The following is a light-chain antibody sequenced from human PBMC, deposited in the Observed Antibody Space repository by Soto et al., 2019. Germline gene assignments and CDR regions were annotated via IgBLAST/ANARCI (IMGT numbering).Light chain of an antibody. CDR2: AAS. J-gene: IGKJ1*01. CDR1: HSISSW. Sequence: DIQMTQSPSTLSASVGDRVTITCRASHSISSWLAWYQQKPGKAPKLLIYAASTLQSGVPSSFSGSVSGTEFTLIISSMQPDDYATYYCQQYNSNNTPWMFGQGTKVDIK. CDR3: QQYNSNNTPWM. V-gene: IGKV1-5*01.